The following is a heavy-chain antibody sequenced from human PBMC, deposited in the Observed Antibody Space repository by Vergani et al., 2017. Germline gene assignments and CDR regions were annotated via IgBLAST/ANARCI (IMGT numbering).Heavy chain of an antibody. CDR3: ARSNRRVDGDGYNLDY. CDR2: IIPIFGTA. Sequence: QVQLVQSGAEVKKPGSSVKVSCKASGGTFSSYAISWVRQAPGQGLEWMGRIIPIFGTANYAQKFQGRVTITADESTSTAYMELSSLRSEDTALSYCARSNRRVDGDGYNLDYWGQGTLVTVSS. J-gene: IGHJ4*02. CDR1: GGTFSSYA. V-gene: IGHV1-69*18. D-gene: IGHD5-24*01.